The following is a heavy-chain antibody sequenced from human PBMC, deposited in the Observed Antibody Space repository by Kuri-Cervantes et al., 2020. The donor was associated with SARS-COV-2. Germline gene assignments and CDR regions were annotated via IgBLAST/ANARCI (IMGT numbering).Heavy chain of an antibody. CDR1: GGTFSSYA. CDR2: IIPIFGTA. J-gene: IGHJ4*02. CDR3: ARSSSGSYSDFEY. Sequence: SVKVSCKASGGTFSSYAISWVRQAPGQGLEWMGGIIPIFGTATYAQRFQDRVSMTMDKSTSTVYLELSSLISDDTAMYYCARSSSGSYSDFEYWGQGTLVTVSS. V-gene: IGHV1-69*05. D-gene: IGHD1-26*01.